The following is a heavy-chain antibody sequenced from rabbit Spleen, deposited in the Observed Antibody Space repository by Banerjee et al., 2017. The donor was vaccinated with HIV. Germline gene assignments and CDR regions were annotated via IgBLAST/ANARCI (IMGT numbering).Heavy chain of an antibody. D-gene: IGHD2-1*01. Sequence: QSLEESGGDLVKPGASLTLTCTASGVSFTSNYYMCWVRQAPGKGLEWIACIDTGSSGFTYFASWAKGRFTISKTSSTTVTLQVTSLTAADTATYFCARDFDFWGQGTLVTVS. CDR1: GVSFTSNYY. V-gene: IGHV1S40*01. J-gene: IGHJ3*01. CDR3: ARDFDF. CDR2: IDTGSSGFT.